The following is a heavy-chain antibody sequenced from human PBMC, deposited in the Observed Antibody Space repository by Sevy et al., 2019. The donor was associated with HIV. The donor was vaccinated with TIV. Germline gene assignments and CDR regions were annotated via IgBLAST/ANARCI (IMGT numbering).Heavy chain of an antibody. Sequence: ASVKVSCKASGYTFTSYYMHWVRQAPGQGLEWMGIINPSGGSTSYAQKFQGRVTMTRDTSTSTVYMERSSLRSEDTAVYYCARDNYYDSSGYSPLDYWGQGTLVTVSS. CDR3: ARDNYYDSSGYSPLDY. V-gene: IGHV1-46*01. CDR1: GYTFTSYY. D-gene: IGHD3-22*01. J-gene: IGHJ4*02. CDR2: INPSGGST.